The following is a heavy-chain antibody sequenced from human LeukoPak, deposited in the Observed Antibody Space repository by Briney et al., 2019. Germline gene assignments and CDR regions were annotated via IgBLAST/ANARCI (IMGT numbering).Heavy chain of an antibody. J-gene: IGHJ4*02. CDR1: GFTFDDYA. CDR2: ICWHSGCI. V-gene: IGHV3-9*01. D-gene: IGHD3/OR15-3a*01. Sequence: GGSLRLPCAASGFTFDDYAMHWVRQAPGKGLEWVSGICWHSGCIDYADSVKGRFTISRDNAKNSLYLQMNSLRAEDTALYYCVAVPETDFWTGFYLDFWGQGTLVTVSS. CDR3: VAVPETDFWTGFYLDF.